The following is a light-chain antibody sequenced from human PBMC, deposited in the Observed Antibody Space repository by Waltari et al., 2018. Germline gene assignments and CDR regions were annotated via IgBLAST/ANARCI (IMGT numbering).Light chain of an antibody. V-gene: IGLV1-40*01. CDR1: SSNIGAGYD. J-gene: IGLJ2*01. CDR3: QSYDDSLNAVV. CDR2: GYN. Sequence: QSVLTQPPSVSGAPGQRITISCSGTSSNIGAGYDVIWYQQLPGAAPKLLIYGYNSRPSGVPDRISVSKSGTSASLAITGLQAEDEADYYCQSYDDSLNAVVFGGGTKVTVL.